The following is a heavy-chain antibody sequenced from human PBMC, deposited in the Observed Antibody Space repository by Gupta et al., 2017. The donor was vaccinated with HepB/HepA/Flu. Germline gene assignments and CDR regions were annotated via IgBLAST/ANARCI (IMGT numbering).Heavy chain of an antibody. J-gene: IGHJ5*02. D-gene: IGHD5-12*01. CDR1: GGSISSSSYY. V-gene: IGHV4-39*01. Sequence: LQLQESGPGLVKPSETLSLTCTVSGGSISSSSYYWGWIRQPPGKGLEWIGSIYYSGSTYYNPSLKSRVTISVDTAKNQFSLKLSSVTAADTAVYYGARLRDYDWFDPWGQGTLVTVSS. CDR2: IYYSGST. CDR3: ARLRDYDWFDP.